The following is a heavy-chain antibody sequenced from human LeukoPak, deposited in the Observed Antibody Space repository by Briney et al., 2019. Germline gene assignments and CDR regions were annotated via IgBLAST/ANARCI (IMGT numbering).Heavy chain of an antibody. V-gene: IGHV3-23*01. Sequence: QSGGSLRLSCAASGFTFSSFGMSWVRQAPGKGLEWVSAISASGGSTYYADSVKGRFTISRDNSKNALYLQMNSLRVEDTAVYYCAIDPNWGTHSWGQGVLVTVSS. J-gene: IGHJ4*02. CDR3: AIDPNWGTHS. CDR1: GFTFSSFG. D-gene: IGHD7-27*01. CDR2: ISASGGST.